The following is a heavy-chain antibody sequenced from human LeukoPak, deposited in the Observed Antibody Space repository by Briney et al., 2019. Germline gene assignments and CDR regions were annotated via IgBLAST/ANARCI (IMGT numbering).Heavy chain of an antibody. V-gene: IGHV3-74*01. J-gene: IGHJ4*02. CDR2: IYIDGSST. Sequence: GGSLRLSCAASGFTFSTYWMHWVRQAPGKGLVWVSRIYIDGSSTNYADSVKGRFTISGDNAKNTLYLQMDGLRADDTAVYYCARGASARQDFWGQGTLVTVSS. CDR1: GFTFSTYW. D-gene: IGHD2-2*01. CDR3: ARGASARQDF.